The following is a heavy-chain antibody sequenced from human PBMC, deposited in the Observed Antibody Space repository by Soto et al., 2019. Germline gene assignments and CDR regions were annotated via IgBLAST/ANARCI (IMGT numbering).Heavy chain of an antibody. CDR3: ARDHYDSSGYQAYYYGMDV. Sequence: GASVKVSCNASSGTFSSYAISCVRQAPGQGLEWMGGIIPIFGTANYAQKFQGRVTITADESTSTAYMELSSLRSEDTAVYYCARDHYDSSGYQAYYYGMDVWGQGTTVTVSS. J-gene: IGHJ6*02. CDR2: IIPIFGTA. V-gene: IGHV1-69*13. D-gene: IGHD3-22*01. CDR1: SGTFSSYA.